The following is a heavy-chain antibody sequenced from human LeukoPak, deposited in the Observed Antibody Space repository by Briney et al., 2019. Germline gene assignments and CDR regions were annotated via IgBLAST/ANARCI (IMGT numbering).Heavy chain of an antibody. CDR2: IYPGDSDT. CDR3: ARTNEFDY. D-gene: IGHD1-1*01. J-gene: IGHJ4*02. CDR1: GYIFANYW. V-gene: IGHV5-51*01. Sequence: GESLVISCKGSGYIFANYWIAWVRQMPGKGLEWMGIIYPGDSDTRYSPSFQGQVTFSADKSISTAYLQWSSLKASDTAMYYCARTNEFDYWGQGPMITVSS.